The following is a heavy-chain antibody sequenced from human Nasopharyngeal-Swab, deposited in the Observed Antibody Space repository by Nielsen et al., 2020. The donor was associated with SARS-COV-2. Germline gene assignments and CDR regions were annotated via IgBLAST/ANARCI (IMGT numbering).Heavy chain of an antibody. Sequence: WIRQPPGKGLGWIGSIYYSGSTYYNPSLKSRVTISVDTSKNQFSLKLSSVTAADTAVYYCARERGGPRDDSSGYLYYFDYWGQGTLVTVSS. CDR3: ARERGGPRDDSSGYLYYFDY. V-gene: IGHV4-39*02. CDR2: IYYSGST. D-gene: IGHD3-22*01. J-gene: IGHJ4*02.